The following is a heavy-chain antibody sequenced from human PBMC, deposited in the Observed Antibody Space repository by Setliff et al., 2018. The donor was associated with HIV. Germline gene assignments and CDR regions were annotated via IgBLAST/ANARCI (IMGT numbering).Heavy chain of an antibody. CDR2: MNPDSGNT. J-gene: IGHJ4*02. CDR3: ARGDYDGSAYSTFDY. CDR1: GYTFINYD. Sequence: GASVKVSCKASGYTFINYDIYWVRQTTGQGLEWMGWMNPDSGNTGYAQKFQGRVTMTRNTSISTAYMDLSSLRSEDTAVYYCARGDYDGSAYSTFDYWGQGTLVTVSS. V-gene: IGHV1-8*02. D-gene: IGHD3-22*01.